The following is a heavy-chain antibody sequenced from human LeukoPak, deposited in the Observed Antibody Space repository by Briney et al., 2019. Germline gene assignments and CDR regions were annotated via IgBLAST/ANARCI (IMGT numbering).Heavy chain of an antibody. J-gene: IGHJ4*02. V-gene: IGHV4-39*01. CDR3: ARGIPIVL. CDR1: GGSISSSSYY. Sequence: SETLSLTCTVSGGSISSSSYYWGWIRQPPGKGLEWIGSIYYSGSTYYNPSLKSRVTISVDTSKNQFSLKLSSATAADTAVYYCARGIPIVLWGQGTLVTVSS. D-gene: IGHD2-21*01. CDR2: IYYSGST.